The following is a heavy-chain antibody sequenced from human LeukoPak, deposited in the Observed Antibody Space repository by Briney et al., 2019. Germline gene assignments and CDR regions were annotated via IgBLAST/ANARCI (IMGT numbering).Heavy chain of an antibody. D-gene: IGHD5-24*01. CDR3: ARVQRGEMATFDY. Sequence: GGSLRLSCAASGFIFGSYSMNWVRHVPGRGLEWVSSISSSSTYIHYADSLEGRFTISRGNARNSLYLQINSLRVEDTAVYYCARVQRGEMATFDYWGQGIPVSVSS. CDR2: ISSSSTYI. CDR1: GFIFGSYS. J-gene: IGHJ4*02. V-gene: IGHV3-21*01.